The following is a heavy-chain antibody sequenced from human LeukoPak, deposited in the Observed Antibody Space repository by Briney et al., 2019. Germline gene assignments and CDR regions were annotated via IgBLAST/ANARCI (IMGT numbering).Heavy chain of an antibody. Sequence: ASVNVSCKASGYTFTTYYMHWLRQAPGQGLEWMGIINPSDGDTRYAQKFQGRVAMTRYTSTSTVYMELSSLISEDTAVYYCAREGKGIVDSSGYHFDHWGQEILVTVSS. V-gene: IGHV1-46*01. J-gene: IGHJ4*02. D-gene: IGHD3-22*01. CDR2: INPSDGDT. CDR3: AREGKGIVDSSGYHFDH. CDR1: GYTFTTYY.